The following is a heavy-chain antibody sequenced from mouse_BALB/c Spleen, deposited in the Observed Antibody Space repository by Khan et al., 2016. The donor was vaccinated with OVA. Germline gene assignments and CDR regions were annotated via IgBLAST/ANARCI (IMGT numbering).Heavy chain of an antibody. Sequence: EVQLQQSGPDLVKPGASVKISCKASGYSFTVYYMSWVKQSHGKSPEWIGRVNPNNGDTNYNQKFKGKAILTVEKSSSTAYMELRRLTAEDSAVYFCARGYDFFAYWGQGTLVTVSA. V-gene: IGHV1-26*01. CDR1: GYSFTVYY. CDR3: ARGYDFFAY. CDR2: VNPNNGDT. J-gene: IGHJ3*01. D-gene: IGHD2-14*01.